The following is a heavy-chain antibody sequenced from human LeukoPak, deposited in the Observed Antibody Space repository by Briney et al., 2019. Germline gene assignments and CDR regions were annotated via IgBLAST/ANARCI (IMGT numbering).Heavy chain of an antibody. Sequence: ASVKVSCKASGGTFSSYAITWVRQAPGQGLEWMGWINTNTGNPTYAQGFTGRFVFSLDTSVSTAYLQISSLKAEDTAVYYCARGYYYDSSGYYRFDYWGQGTLVTVSS. J-gene: IGHJ4*02. CDR1: GGTFSSYA. D-gene: IGHD3-22*01. CDR3: ARGYYYDSSGYYRFDY. V-gene: IGHV7-4-1*02. CDR2: INTNTGNP.